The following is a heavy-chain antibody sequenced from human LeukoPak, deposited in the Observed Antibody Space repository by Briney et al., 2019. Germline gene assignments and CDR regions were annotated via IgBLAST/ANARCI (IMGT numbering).Heavy chain of an antibody. CDR2: IKSKRDGGTT. CDR3: TTEYYYDSSGLFDY. J-gene: IGHJ4*02. CDR1: GFTFSNGW. V-gene: IGHV3-15*01. D-gene: IGHD3-22*01. Sequence: GGSLRLSCAASGFTFSNGWMSWVRQAPGKGLEWVGRIKSKRDGGTTDYAAPVNGRFTISRDDSKNTLYLQMNSLKTEDTAVYYCTTEYYYDSSGLFDYWGQGTLVTVSS.